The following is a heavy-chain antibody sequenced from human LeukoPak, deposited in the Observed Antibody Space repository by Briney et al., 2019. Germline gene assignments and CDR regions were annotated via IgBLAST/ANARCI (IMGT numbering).Heavy chain of an antibody. CDR2: AYYRSKWYN. Sequence: SQTLSLTCAISGDSVSSNSAAWNWVRQSPSRGLEWLGRAYYRSKWYNDYAVSVKSRITINPDTSKNQFSLQLNSVTPEDTAVYYCAKGAYSSSWYGDAFDIWGQGTMVTVSS. V-gene: IGHV6-1*01. J-gene: IGHJ3*02. D-gene: IGHD6-13*01. CDR3: AKGAYSSSWYGDAFDI. CDR1: GDSVSSNSAA.